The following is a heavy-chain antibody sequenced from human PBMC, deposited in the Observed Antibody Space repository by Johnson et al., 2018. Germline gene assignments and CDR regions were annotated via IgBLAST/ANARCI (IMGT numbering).Heavy chain of an antibody. CDR2: INHSGST. Sequence: QAQLQQLGAGLLEHSEPISLTCAVYGGSFSGYYWSWIRQPPGKGLEWIGEINHSGSTNYNPSLKGRVTMPIDPSKNQFSLKLTSVTAADTALFFCARGRRKKMVRGTTNLFLDQSDDYMDVWDKGTTVTVSS. J-gene: IGHJ6*03. CDR3: ARGRRKKMVRGTTNLFLDQSDDYMDV. CDR1: GGSFSGYY. D-gene: IGHD3-10*01. V-gene: IGHV4-34*01.